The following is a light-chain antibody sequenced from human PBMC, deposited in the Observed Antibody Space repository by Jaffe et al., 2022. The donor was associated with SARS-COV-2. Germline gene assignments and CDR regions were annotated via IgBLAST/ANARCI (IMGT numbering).Light chain of an antibody. J-gene: IGKJ5*01. CDR2: GAS. Sequence: EIVMTQSPATLSVSPGERAILSCRASQSVSSNLAWYQQKPGQAPGLIIYGASSRATGIPARFSGSGSGTEFTLTISSLQSEDFAVYYCQQYNNWPPITFGQGTRLEIK. CDR1: QSVSSN. CDR3: QQYNNWPPIT. V-gene: IGKV3-15*01.